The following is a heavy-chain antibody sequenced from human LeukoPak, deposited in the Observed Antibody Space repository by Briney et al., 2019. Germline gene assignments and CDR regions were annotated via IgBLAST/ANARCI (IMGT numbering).Heavy chain of an antibody. J-gene: IGHJ4*02. D-gene: IGHD3-22*01. CDR1: GFTVSSNY. Sequence: GGSLRLSCAASGFTVSSNYMSWVRQAPGKGLEWVANIKQDGSEKYYVDSVKGRFTISRDNAKNSLYLQMNSLRAEDTAVYYCARDMGYYDSSGYYFWVGSLDYWGQGTLVTVSS. CDR3: ARDMGYYDSSGYYFWVGSLDY. CDR2: IKQDGSEK. V-gene: IGHV3-7*01.